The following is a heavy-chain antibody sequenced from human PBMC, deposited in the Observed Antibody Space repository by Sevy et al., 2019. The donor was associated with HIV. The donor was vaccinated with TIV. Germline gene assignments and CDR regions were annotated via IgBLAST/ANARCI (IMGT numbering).Heavy chain of an antibody. CDR3: AKDIYSRSWYPGYYYYGMDV. V-gene: IGHV3-9*01. CDR2: ISWNSGSI. D-gene: IGHD6-13*01. J-gene: IGHJ6*02. Sequence: GGSLRLSCAASGFTFDDYAMHWVRQAPGKGLEWVSGISWNSGSIGYADSVKGRFTISRDNAKNSLYLQMNSLRAEDTALYYCAKDIYSRSWYPGYYYYGMDVWGQRTTVTVSS. CDR1: GFTFDDYA.